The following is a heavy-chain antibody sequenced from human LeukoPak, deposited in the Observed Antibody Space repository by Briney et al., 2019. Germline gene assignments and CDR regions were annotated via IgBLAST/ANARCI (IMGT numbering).Heavy chain of an antibody. Sequence: GGALRLSLAASGCTFISYIMNWVRQAPGKGVDWVSSISSRSTTIYYADSVKTRFLISRDNYKNTMYLQMNSMTVEDTAVYYCGRMQCSGTSCQSIFEFWGQGKLVTVSS. J-gene: IGHJ4*02. V-gene: IGHV3-48*01. CDR2: ISSRSTTI. D-gene: IGHD2-2*01. CDR3: GRMQCSGTSCQSIFEF. CDR1: GCTFISYI.